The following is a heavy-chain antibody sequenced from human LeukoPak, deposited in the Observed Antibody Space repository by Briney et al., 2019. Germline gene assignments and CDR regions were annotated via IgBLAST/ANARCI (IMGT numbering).Heavy chain of an antibody. CDR1: GFTFDDYT. V-gene: IGHV3-43*01. D-gene: IGHD4-23*01. CDR3: AKDMAFRYGGNSRVLDY. CDR2: ISWDGGST. Sequence: GGSLRLSCAASGFTFDDYTMHWVRQAPGKGLEWVSLISWDGGSTYYADSVKGRFTISRDNSKNSLYLQMNSLRTEDTALYYCAKDMAFRYGGNSRVLDYWGQGTLVTVSS. J-gene: IGHJ4*02.